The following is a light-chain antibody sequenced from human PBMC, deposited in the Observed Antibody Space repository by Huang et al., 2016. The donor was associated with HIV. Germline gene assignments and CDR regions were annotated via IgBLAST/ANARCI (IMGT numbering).Light chain of an antibody. CDR1: ESLLHSSGYNY. CDR2: LGS. CDR3: MQALQTPGT. V-gene: IGKV2-28*01. J-gene: IGKJ4*01. Sequence: DIVMTQSPLSLPVTPGEPASISCRSSESLLHSSGYNYLDWYLQKPGQSQQRLIYLGSNRASGGPDRFSGRGSGTDFTLKISRVEAEDVGVYYCMQALQTPGTFGGGTKVEIK.